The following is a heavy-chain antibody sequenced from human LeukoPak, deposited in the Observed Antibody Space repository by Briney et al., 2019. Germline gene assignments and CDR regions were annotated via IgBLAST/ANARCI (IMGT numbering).Heavy chain of an antibody. Sequence: PSETLSLTCTVSGGSVSSGSYYWSWIRQPPGKGLEWIGYIYYSGSTNYNPSLKSRVTISVDTSKNQFSLKLSSVTAADTAVYYCASSYYDILTGSYLVAGLDPWGQGTLVTVSS. V-gene: IGHV4-61*01. CDR2: IYYSGST. J-gene: IGHJ5*02. D-gene: IGHD3-9*01. CDR1: GGSVSSGSYY. CDR3: ASSYYDILTGSYLVAGLDP.